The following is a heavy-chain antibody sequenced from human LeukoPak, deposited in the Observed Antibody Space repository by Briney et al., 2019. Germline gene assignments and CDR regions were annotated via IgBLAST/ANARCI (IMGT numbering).Heavy chain of an antibody. CDR3: ASVPSSSWYAFDY. D-gene: IGHD6-13*01. V-gene: IGHV4-34*01. Sequence: SETLSLTCAVYGVSFSGYYWSWIRQPPGKGLEWIGEINHSGSTNYNPSLKSGVTISVDTSKNQFSLKLSSVTAADTAVYYCASVPSSSWYAFDYWGQGTLVTVSS. CDR1: GVSFSGYY. J-gene: IGHJ4*02. CDR2: INHSGST.